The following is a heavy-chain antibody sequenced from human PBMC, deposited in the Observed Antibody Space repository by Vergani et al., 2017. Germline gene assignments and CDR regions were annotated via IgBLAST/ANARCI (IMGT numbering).Heavy chain of an antibody. Sequence: VQLVESGGGVVQPGGSLRLSCAASGFTFSSYAMHWVRQAPGKGLEWVSGISWNSGSIGYADSVKGRFTISRDNAKNSLYLQMNSLRAEDTALYYCAKDQGGDSYYFDYWGQGTLVTVSS. CDR1: GFTFSSYA. D-gene: IGHD2-21*02. V-gene: IGHV3-9*01. CDR3: AKDQGGDSYYFDY. J-gene: IGHJ4*02. CDR2: ISWNSGSI.